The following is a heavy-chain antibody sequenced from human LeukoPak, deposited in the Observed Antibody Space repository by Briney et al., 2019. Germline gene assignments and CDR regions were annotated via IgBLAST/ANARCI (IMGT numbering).Heavy chain of an antibody. D-gene: IGHD3-3*01. CDR3: ARSTHDYDFWSGYYPLDS. CDR1: LGSINDDSYY. CDR2: IYPTGST. Sequence: SETLSPTYTFSLGSINDDSYYWGWMRQPPGKGLEWIGSIYPTGSTYSNPSLKSRVTMSVETSRKQFSMKLSSVTAAEMALYYCARSTHDYDFWSGYYPLDSWGQGTLVTVSS. J-gene: IGHJ4*02. V-gene: IGHV4-39*01.